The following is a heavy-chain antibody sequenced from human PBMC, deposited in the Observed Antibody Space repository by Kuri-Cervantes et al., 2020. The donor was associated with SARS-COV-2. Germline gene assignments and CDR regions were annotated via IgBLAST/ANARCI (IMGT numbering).Heavy chain of an antibody. CDR3: ARDEVQAQQLVPYNWFDP. J-gene: IGHJ5*02. V-gene: IGHV1-69*13. CDR1: GGTFSSYA. Sequence: PVKVSCKASGGTFSSYAISWVRQAPGQGLEWMGGIIPIFGTANYAQKFQGRVTITADESTSTAYMELSSLRSEDTAVYYCARDEVQAQQLVPYNWFDPWGQGTLVTVSS. CDR2: IIPIFGTA. D-gene: IGHD6-13*01.